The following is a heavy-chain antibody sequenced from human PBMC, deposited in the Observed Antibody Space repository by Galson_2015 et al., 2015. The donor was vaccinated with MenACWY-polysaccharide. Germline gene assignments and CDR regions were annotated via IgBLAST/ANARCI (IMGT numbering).Heavy chain of an antibody. CDR2: MHTSGKD. J-gene: IGHJ5*02. CDR1: GGSMSSYY. V-gene: IGHV4-4*09. CDR3: VADSSQVPFGWSDP. Sequence: SETLSLTCTVSGGSMSSYYWGWIRQPPGQGLEWLGFMHTSGKDNYNPSLKSRVTISVDTSTKQFSLKMNSVTAADTAVYYCVADSSQVPFGWSDPWGQGTLVTVSS. D-gene: IGHD3-16*01.